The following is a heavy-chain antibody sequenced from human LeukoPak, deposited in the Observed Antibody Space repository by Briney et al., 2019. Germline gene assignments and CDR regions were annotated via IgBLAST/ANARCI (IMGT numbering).Heavy chain of an antibody. J-gene: IGHJ4*02. Sequence: PSETLSLTCTVSGGSISSYYWSWIRQPPGKGLEWIGYIYYSGSTNYNPSLKSRVTISVDTSKNQFSLKLSSVTAADTAVYYCARGEGYYYVPDYWGQGTLVTVSS. CDR1: GGSISSYY. CDR2: IYYSGST. V-gene: IGHV4-59*01. CDR3: ARGEGYYYVPDY. D-gene: IGHD3-22*01.